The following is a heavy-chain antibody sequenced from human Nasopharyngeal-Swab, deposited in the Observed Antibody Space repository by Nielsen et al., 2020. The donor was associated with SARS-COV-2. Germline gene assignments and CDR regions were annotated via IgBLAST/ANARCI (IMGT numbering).Heavy chain of an antibody. CDR1: GFTFSSYW. J-gene: IGHJ4*02. CDR2: INQDGSEK. D-gene: IGHD3-10*01. Sequence: ESLKISCAVSGFTFSSYWMSWVRQAPGKGLEWVANINQDGSEKYYVDSVKGRFTISRDNAKNSLYLQMNSLRADDTAVYYCAREGYYGSGSPFDWGQGTLVTVSS. V-gene: IGHV3-7*01. CDR3: AREGYYGSGSPFD.